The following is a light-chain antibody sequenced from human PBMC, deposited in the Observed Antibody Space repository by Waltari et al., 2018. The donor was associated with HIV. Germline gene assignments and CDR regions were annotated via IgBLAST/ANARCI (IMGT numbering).Light chain of an antibody. J-gene: IGKJ1*01. CDR3: QQYNSYSWT. Sequence: DVRLTQSPSTMSASVGDRITITCRASQNIGSWLIWYQQKPGKVPNLLIYKASNLESGVPSRFSGSGSGTEFTLTISSLQPDDFGTYYCQQYNSYSWTFGQGTKVEIK. CDR2: KAS. V-gene: IGKV1-5*03. CDR1: QNIGSW.